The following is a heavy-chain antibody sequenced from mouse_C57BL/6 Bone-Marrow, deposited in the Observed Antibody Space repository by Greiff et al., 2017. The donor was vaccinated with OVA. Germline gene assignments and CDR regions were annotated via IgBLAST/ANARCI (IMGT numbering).Heavy chain of an antibody. CDR1: GFSFTTYA. CDR2: IRSKSNNYAT. J-gene: IGHJ3*01. CDR3: VRLNYP. V-gene: IGHV10-1*01. Sequence: GGGLVQPKGSLKLSCAASGFSFTTYAMNWVRQAPGKGLEWVARIRSKSNNYATYYADSVKDRFTISRYDSESMLYLQMNNLKTDDTAMYYCVRLNYPWGQGTLVTVSA. D-gene: IGHD2-1*01.